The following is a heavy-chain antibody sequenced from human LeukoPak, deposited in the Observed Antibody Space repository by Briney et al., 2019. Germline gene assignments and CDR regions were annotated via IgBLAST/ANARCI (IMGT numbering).Heavy chain of an antibody. CDR1: GGTFSSYA. V-gene: IGHV1-69*06. CDR2: IIPIFGTA. Sequence: ASVKVSCKASGGTFSSYAISWVRQAPGQGLEWMGGIIPIFGTANYAQKFQGRVTITADKSTSTAYMELSSLRSEDTAVYYCASGPILYGDYSLYYFDYWGQGTLVTVSS. CDR3: ASGPILYGDYSLYYFDY. D-gene: IGHD4-17*01. J-gene: IGHJ4*02.